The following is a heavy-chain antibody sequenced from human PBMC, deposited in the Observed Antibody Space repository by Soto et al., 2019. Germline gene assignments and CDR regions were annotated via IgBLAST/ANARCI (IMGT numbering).Heavy chain of an antibody. CDR2: IYYSGST. V-gene: IGHV4-59*01. J-gene: IGHJ5*02. D-gene: IGHD5-18*01. CDR1: GGSISSYY. Sequence: SETLSLTCTVSGGSISSYYWSWIRQPPGKGLEWIGYIYYSGSTNYNPSLKSRVTISVDTSKNQFSLKLSSVTAADTAVYYCARASNKGYSYGYDENWFDPWGQGTLVTVSS. CDR3: ARASNKGYSYGYDENWFDP.